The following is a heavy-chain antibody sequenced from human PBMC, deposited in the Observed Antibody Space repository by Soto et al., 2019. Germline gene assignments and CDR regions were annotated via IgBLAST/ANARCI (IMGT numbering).Heavy chain of an antibody. CDR3: ARPRYGATATPDLFDY. Sequence: GASLKTSCKCSCYIFTNYWSALVREMPGKGQEYMGIIYPNASDTRSSSVYQGQVTISADKSISSAYLQWGSLKASDAAMYYCARPRYGATATPDLFDYWGQGTLVTVSS. D-gene: IGHD1-1*01. CDR2: IYPNASDT. V-gene: IGHV5-51*01. CDR1: CYIFTNYW. J-gene: IGHJ4*02.